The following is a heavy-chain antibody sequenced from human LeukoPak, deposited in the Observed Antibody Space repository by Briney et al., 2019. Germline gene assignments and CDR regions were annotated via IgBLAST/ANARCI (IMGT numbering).Heavy chain of an antibody. CDR1: GYTFTSYG. Sequence: ASVKVSCKASGYTFTSYGISCVRQAPGQGLEWRGWISAYNGNTNYAQKLQGGVTITTDTSTSTAYMELRSLRSDDTAVYYCARGRYYGSGSPGRHAFDIWGQGTMVTVSS. V-gene: IGHV1-18*01. J-gene: IGHJ3*02. CDR2: ISAYNGNT. CDR3: ARGRYYGSGSPGRHAFDI. D-gene: IGHD3-10*01.